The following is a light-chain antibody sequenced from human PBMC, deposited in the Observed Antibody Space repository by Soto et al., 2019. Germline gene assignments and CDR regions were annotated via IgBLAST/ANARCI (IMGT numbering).Light chain of an antibody. CDR3: QQYNSYPWT. CDR1: QSINRR. J-gene: IGKJ1*01. Sequence: DIQMTQSPSTLSASVGDRVTITCRASQSINRRLAWYQQKPGKAPNLLIYDASTLESGVPARFSGGDSGTEFTLTIRSLQPDDFTTFYCQQYNSYPWTFGQGTKVDI. CDR2: DAS. V-gene: IGKV1-5*01.